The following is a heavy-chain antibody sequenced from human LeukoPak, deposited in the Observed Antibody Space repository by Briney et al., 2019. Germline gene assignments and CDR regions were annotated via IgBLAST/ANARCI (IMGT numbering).Heavy chain of an antibody. CDR1: GFTVSSNY. J-gene: IGHJ4*02. Sequence: GGSLRLSCAASGFTVSSNYMSWVRQAPGKGLEWASVIYSGGSTYYADSVKGRFTISRDNSKNTLYLQMNSLRAEDTAVYYCARTPQDYGGNSDYWGQGTLVTVSS. CDR3: ARTPQDYGGNSDY. D-gene: IGHD4-23*01. CDR2: IYSGGST. V-gene: IGHV3-66*02.